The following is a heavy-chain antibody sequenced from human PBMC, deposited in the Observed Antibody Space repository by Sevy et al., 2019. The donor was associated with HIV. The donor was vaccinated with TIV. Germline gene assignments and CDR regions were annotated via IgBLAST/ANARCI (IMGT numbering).Heavy chain of an antibody. CDR2: ISAYNGNT. CDR1: GYTFTSYG. Sequence: ASVKVSCKASGYTFTSYGISWVRQAPGQGLEWMGWISAYNGNTNYAQKLQGRVTMTTDTSTSTAYMGLRSLRSDDTDGYYCARDGYCSGGSCYPNYYYGMDVWGQGTTVTVSS. CDR3: ARDGYCSGGSCYPNYYYGMDV. V-gene: IGHV1-18*01. J-gene: IGHJ6*02. D-gene: IGHD2-15*01.